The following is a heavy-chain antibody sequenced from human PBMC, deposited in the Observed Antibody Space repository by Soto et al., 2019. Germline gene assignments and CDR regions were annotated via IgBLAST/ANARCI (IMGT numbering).Heavy chain of an antibody. Sequence: GGSLRLSCIVSVFSFSCYALAWVRQAPGRGLEWVAAVSGGGGSTYYADSVKGRFSVSRDKSGNMIYLQMNSLTAGDTAVYYCAKTQNFTGYYTGFDSWGQGTRVTVSS. CDR1: VFSFSCYA. CDR2: VSGGGGST. CDR3: AKTQNFTGYYTGFDS. D-gene: IGHD3-9*01. J-gene: IGHJ4*02. V-gene: IGHV3-23*01.